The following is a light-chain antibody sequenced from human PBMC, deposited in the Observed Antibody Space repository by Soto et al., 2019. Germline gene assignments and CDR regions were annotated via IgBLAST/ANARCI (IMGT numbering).Light chain of an antibody. Sequence: QSALTQPPSASGSPGQSVTISCTGTSSDVGAYNYVSWYQQHAGKAPKLVIYEVTKRPSGVPDRFSGSKSANTASLTVSGLQAEDEAGYYCSSFASSNTWVLGGGTKLTVL. J-gene: IGLJ3*02. CDR3: SSFASSNTWV. CDR1: SSDVGAYNY. CDR2: EVT. V-gene: IGLV2-8*01.